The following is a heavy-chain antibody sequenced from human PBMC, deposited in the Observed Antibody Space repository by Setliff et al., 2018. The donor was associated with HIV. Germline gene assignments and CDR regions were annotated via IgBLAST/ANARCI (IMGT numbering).Heavy chain of an antibody. CDR1: GYTFNIYA. J-gene: IGHJ4*02. Sequence: ASVKVSCKASGYTFNIYAINWVRQAPGQGLEWMGWINTKTAYPMYARDFTGHFVFSLDTSLTTAFLQINSQKAGDTAMYYCAKVGDNADGLDYWGQGTMVTVPS. D-gene: IGHD3-16*01. CDR3: AKVGDNADGLDY. V-gene: IGHV7-4-1*02. CDR2: INTKTAYP.